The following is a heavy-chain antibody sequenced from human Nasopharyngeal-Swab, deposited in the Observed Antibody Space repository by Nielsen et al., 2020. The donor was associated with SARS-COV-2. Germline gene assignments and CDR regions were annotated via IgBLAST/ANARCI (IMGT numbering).Heavy chain of an antibody. D-gene: IGHD6-19*01. CDR2: ISSSSSYI. Sequence: GESLKISCAASGFTFSSYSMNWVRQAPGKGLEWVSSISSSSSYIYHADSVKGRFTISRDNAKNSLYLQMNSLRAEDTAVYYCARVLNIAVAGPSGWGQGTLVTVSS. J-gene: IGHJ4*02. CDR1: GFTFSSYS. V-gene: IGHV3-21*01. CDR3: ARVLNIAVAGPSG.